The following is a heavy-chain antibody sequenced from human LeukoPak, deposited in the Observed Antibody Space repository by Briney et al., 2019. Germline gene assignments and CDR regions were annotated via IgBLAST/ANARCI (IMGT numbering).Heavy chain of an antibody. CDR1: GFTSRSYA. Sequence: GGSLRLSCAASGFTSRSYAMTWVRQAPGPGLEGVTGFSGSGGIAYYADSVKGRFPVSRDNSKNTLYLQMSGVRAEDTAVYYCAKLRGDILTGFYIDYWGQGNLVTVSS. J-gene: IGHJ4*02. CDR2: FSGSGGIA. CDR3: AKLRGDILTGFYIDY. D-gene: IGHD3-9*01. V-gene: IGHV3-23*01.